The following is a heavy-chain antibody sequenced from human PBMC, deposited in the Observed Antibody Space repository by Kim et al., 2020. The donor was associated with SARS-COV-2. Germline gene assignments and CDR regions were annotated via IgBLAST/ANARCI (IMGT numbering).Heavy chain of an antibody. V-gene: IGHV3-7*01. CDR3: ARDPLYDWDGMDV. Sequence: GGSLRLSCAASGFTFVSHWMSWVRQAPGKGLEWVSTINPNGSDKYYVASVKGRFIISRDNAKSSLYLQMNSLRTEDTAVYYCARDPLYDWDGMDVWGQGTTVTVSS. J-gene: IGHJ6*02. D-gene: IGHD1-1*01. CDR1: GFTFVSHW. CDR2: INPNGSDK.